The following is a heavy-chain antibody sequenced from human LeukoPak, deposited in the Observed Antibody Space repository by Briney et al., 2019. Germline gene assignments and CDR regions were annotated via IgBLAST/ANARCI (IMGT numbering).Heavy chain of an antibody. V-gene: IGHV3-7*01. J-gene: IGHJ4*02. Sequence: PGGSLRLSCAASRFTLSNYWMSWVRQAPGKGLEWVANIKQDGSETYYVDSVKGRFTISRDNAKNSLSLQMNSLRAEDTAVYYCARDLSGITTFGGYFDYWGQGTLVTVSS. CDR1: RFTLSNYW. CDR2: IKQDGSET. D-gene: IGHD3-3*01. CDR3: ARDLSGITTFGGYFDY.